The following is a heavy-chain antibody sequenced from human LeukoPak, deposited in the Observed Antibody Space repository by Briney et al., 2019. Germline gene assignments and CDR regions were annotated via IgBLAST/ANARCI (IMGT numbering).Heavy chain of an antibody. CDR2: IYYSGST. Sequence: PSETLSLTCTVSGGSISSSSYYWGWIRQPPGKGLEWIGSIYYSGSTYYNPSLKSRVTISVDTSKNQFSPKLSSVTAADTAVYYCARLVTVYYYYGMDVWGQGTTVTVSS. D-gene: IGHD2-21*02. CDR3: ARLVTVYYYYGMDV. CDR1: GGSISSSSYY. J-gene: IGHJ6*02. V-gene: IGHV4-39*01.